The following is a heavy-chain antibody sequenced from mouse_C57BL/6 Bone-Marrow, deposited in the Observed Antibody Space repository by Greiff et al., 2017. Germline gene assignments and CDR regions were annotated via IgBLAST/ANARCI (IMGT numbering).Heavy chain of an antibody. CDR1: GFTFSDYG. D-gene: IGHD3-2*02. Sequence: EVKLMESGGGLVKPGGSLKLSCAASGFTFSDYGMHWVRQAPEKGLEWVAYISSGRSTLSYADTVQGRFTIPRANAKHTPFLPMTSLMSEDTAMYYCASRGSSGDVGWYFDVWGTGTTVTVAS. V-gene: IGHV5-17*01. J-gene: IGHJ1*03. CDR3: ASRGSSGDVGWYFDV. CDR2: ISSGRSTL.